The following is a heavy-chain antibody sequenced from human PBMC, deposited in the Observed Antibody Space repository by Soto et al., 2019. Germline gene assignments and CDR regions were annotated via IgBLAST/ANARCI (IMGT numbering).Heavy chain of an antibody. CDR1: GFSLSTTGMC. CDR3: ARIQRHFYANTGYYTNFIDL. CDR2: IDWDDDK. Sequence: SGPTLVNPTQTLSLTCTFSGFSLSTTGMCVTWIRQPPGKALEWLALIDWDDDKYYSTSLKTRLTISKDPSKNQVVLTMTNMAPVDTATYFCARIQRHFYANTGYYTNFIDLWGQGTPVTXSS. J-gene: IGHJ4*02. V-gene: IGHV2-70*01. D-gene: IGHD3-22*01.